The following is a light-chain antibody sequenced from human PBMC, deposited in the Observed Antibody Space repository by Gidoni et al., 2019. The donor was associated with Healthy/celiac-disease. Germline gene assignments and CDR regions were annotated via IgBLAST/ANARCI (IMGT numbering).Light chain of an antibody. CDR3: QQYDNLLWT. CDR2: DAS. Sequence: DIQMTQSPSSLSASVGDRVTITCQASQDISNYLNWYQQKPGKAPKLLIYDASNLETGVPSRFSGRGSGTDFTFTISSLQPEDIATYYCQQYDNLLWTFGQXTKVEIK. V-gene: IGKV1-33*01. CDR1: QDISNY. J-gene: IGKJ1*01.